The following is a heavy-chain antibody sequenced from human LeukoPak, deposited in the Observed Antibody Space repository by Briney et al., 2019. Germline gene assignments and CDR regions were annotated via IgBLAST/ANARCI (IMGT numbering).Heavy chain of an antibody. CDR2: ISGSGDST. J-gene: IGHJ4*02. CDR1: GFTFSSYA. CDR3: ARGGHTGAIDD. Sequence: GGSLRLSCAASGFTFSSYAMSWVRQAPGKGLEWVSAISGSGDSTYYADSVKGRFTISRDNAKNSLFLQMSSLRAEDSAVYFCARGGHTGAIDDWGQGTPVTASS. D-gene: IGHD3-16*01. V-gene: IGHV3-23*01.